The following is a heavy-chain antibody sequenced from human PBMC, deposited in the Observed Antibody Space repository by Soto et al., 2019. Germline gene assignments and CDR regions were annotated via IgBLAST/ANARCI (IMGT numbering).Heavy chain of an antibody. CDR2: INAGNGNT. CDR3: ARGRGVLFMFYYYGMDV. V-gene: IGHV1-3*01. Sequence: SSVKVSCKDSGYTFTSYAMHWVRQAPGQRLEWMGWINAGNGNTKYSQKFQGRVTITRDTSAGTAYMELSSLRSEDTAVYYWARGRGVLFMFYYYGMDVWGQGTTVTVSS. J-gene: IGHJ6*02. CDR1: GYTFTSYA. D-gene: IGHD3-16*02.